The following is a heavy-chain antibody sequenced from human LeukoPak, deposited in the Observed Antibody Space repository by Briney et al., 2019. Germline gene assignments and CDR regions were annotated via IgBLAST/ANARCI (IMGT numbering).Heavy chain of an antibody. CDR3: ARGGDSSNWYPGYFDY. CDR1: GFPFTNYW. J-gene: IGHJ4*02. D-gene: IGHD6-13*01. Sequence: GSRSLSWAASGFPFTNYWIHGARQAPGRGPVWVSRIKSDGSSTRFADSVQGRFTISRDNGKNTLYLQMTSLRAEDTAVYYCARGGDSSNWYPGYFDYWGQGALVTVSS. CDR2: IKSDGSST. V-gene: IGHV3-74*01.